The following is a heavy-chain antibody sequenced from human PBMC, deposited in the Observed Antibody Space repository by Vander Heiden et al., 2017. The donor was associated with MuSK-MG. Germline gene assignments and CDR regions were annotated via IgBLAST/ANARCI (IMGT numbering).Heavy chain of an antibody. J-gene: IGHJ1*01. V-gene: IGHV3-43*01. CDR1: GFTFDDYT. D-gene: IGHD3-3*01. Sequence: EVQLVESGGVVVQPGGSLRLSCAASGFTFDDYTMHWVRQAPGKGLEWVSLISWDGGSTYYAESVKGRVTISRDNSKNSLYLQMKSLRTEDTALYYCAKATKAYYDCLSPAEYFQHWGQGTMVTVYS. CDR2: ISWDGGST. CDR3: AKATKAYYDCLSPAEYFQH.